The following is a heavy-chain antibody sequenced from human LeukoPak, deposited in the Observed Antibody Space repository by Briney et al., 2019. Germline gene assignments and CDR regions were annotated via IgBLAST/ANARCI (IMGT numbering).Heavy chain of an antibody. CDR1: GYSISSGYY. V-gene: IGHV4-38-2*02. Sequence: SETLSLTCTVSGYSISSGYYWGWIRQPPGKGLEWIGNIYHGGSTYYNPSLKSRVTMSGDTSKNQFSLYLSSVTAAATADYYCARVTSSSWVEDYFDYWGQGTLVTVSS. J-gene: IGHJ4*02. CDR3: ARVTSSSWVEDYFDY. D-gene: IGHD6-13*01. CDR2: IYHGGST.